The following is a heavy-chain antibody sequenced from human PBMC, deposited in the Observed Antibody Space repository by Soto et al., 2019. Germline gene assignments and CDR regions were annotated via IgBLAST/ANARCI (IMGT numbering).Heavy chain of an antibody. D-gene: IGHD1-26*01. CDR2: LSNTGRRT. J-gene: IGHJ4*02. V-gene: IGHV3-23*01. CDR3: ATEMGATQGPFDN. CDR1: VFPFGANA. Sequence: EVQVLEPGGGLVQPGGSLRLSCVVSVFPFGANAMSWVRQAPGKGLEWVSGLSNTGRRTSYADSVKGRFNISRDNSENTVYLQMNSLRVEDTAVYYCATEMGATQGPFDNWGQGTLVTVSS.